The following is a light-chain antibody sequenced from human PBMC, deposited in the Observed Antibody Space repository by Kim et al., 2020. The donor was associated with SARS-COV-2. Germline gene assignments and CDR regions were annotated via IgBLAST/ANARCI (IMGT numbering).Light chain of an antibody. CDR1: KLGDKY. Sequence: SVSPGQTASITCSGDKLGDKYACWYQQKPGQSPVLVIYQDSKRASGIPERFSGSNSGNTATLTISGTQAMDEADYYCQAWDSTDVVFGGGTQLTVL. J-gene: IGLJ2*01. CDR2: QDS. CDR3: QAWDSTDVV. V-gene: IGLV3-1*01.